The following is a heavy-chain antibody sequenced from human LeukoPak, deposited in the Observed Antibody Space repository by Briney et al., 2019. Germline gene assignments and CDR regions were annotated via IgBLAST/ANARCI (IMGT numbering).Heavy chain of an antibody. J-gene: IGHJ2*01. CDR1: GYTFTSYY. CDR2: INPIGGST. D-gene: IGHD3-9*01. Sequence: GASVKVSCKASGYTFTSYYMHWVRQAPGQGLEWMGIINPIGGSTSYAQKFQGRVTMTRDTSTSTVYMELSSLRSEDTAVYYCARDGLSLTGYYKSPDWYLDLWGRGTLVTVSS. CDR3: ARDGLSLTGYYKSPDWYLDL. V-gene: IGHV1-46*01.